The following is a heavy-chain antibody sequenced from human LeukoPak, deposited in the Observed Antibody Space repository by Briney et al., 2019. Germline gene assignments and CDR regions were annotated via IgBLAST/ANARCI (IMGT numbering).Heavy chain of an antibody. J-gene: IGHJ4*02. CDR1: GYTFTVYY. CDR2: INPNSGGT. D-gene: IGHD3-3*01. Sequence: GASVKVSCKASGYTFTVYYMHWVRQAPGQGLEWMGWINPNSGGTNYAQKFQGRVTMTRDTSISTAYMELSRLRSDDTAVYYCARALQSYYDFWSGYYVWWGQGTLVTVSS. CDR3: ARALQSYYDFWSGYYVW. V-gene: IGHV1-2*02.